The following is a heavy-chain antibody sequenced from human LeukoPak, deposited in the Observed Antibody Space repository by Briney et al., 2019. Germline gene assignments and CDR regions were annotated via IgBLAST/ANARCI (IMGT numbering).Heavy chain of an antibody. CDR3: AKEDCSGGRCYSLHY. Sequence: GVSPRLSCAASGFTFDDYGMTWVRQTPGKGLEWVSTINWNGGSTAYADSVKGRFTISRDNAKNSLYLQMNSLRAEDAAVYYCAKEDCSGGRCYSLHYWGQGTLVTVSS. CDR2: INWNGGST. V-gene: IGHV3-20*04. CDR1: GFTFDDYG. J-gene: IGHJ4*02. D-gene: IGHD2-15*01.